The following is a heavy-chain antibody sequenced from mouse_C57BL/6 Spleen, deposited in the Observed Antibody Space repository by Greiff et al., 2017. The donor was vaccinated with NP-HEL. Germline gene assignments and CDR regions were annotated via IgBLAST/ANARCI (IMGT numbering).Heavy chain of an antibody. Sequence: VQGVESGGGLVQPKGSLKLSCAASGFSFNTYAMNWVRQAPGKGLEWVARIRSKSNNYATYYADSVKDRFTISRDDSESMLYLQMNNLKTEDTAMYYYVGYDYDGYAMDYRGQGTSVTVSS. CDR1: GFSFNTYA. V-gene: IGHV10-1*01. D-gene: IGHD2-4*01. CDR3: VGYDYDGYAMDY. CDR2: IRSKSNNYAT. J-gene: IGHJ4*01.